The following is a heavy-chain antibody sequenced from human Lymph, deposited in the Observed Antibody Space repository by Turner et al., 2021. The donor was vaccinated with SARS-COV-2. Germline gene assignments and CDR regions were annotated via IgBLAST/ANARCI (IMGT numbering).Heavy chain of an antibody. CDR1: GFTFSRYG. CDR2: VWCGGSNK. V-gene: IGHV3-33*01. CDR3: ARDRAGSSGWYDSYFDY. D-gene: IGHD6-19*01. Sequence: QVQLLDSGGGVVHPGRSLRLSCAASGFTFSRYGTHWVRQAAGKGRGGVAFVWCGGSNKYYADSVKGRFTSSRDNSKNTLDVQMNSLRAEDTAVYYCARDRAGSSGWYDSYFDYWGQGTLVTVS. J-gene: IGHJ4*02.